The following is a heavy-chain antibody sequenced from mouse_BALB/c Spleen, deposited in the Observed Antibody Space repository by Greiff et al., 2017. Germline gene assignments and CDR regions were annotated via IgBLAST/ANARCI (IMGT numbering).Heavy chain of an antibody. CDR3: ARHEDGNYVDYYAMDY. J-gene: IGHJ4*01. CDR1: GFTFSSYG. Sequence: EVMLVESGGDLVKPGGSLKLSCAASGFTFSSYGMSWVRQTPDKRLEWVATISSGGSYTYYPDSVKGRFTISRDNAKNTLYLQMSSLKSEDTAMYYCARHEDGNYVDYYAMDYWGQGTSVTVSS. V-gene: IGHV5-6*02. D-gene: IGHD2-1*01. CDR2: ISSGGSYT.